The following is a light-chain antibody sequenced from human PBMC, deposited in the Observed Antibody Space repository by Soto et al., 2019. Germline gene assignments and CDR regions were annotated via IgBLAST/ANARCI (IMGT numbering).Light chain of an antibody. CDR3: SSYTSSTNYV. J-gene: IGLJ1*01. CDR1: NSDVGSYNL. Sequence: QSVLTQPASVSGSPGQSITISCTGSNSDVGSYNLVSWHQQHPGKAPKLIIYEVSYRPSGISNRFSGSKSGNTASLTISGLQAEDEADYYCSSYTSSTNYVFGTGTKVTVL. V-gene: IGLV2-14*02. CDR2: EVS.